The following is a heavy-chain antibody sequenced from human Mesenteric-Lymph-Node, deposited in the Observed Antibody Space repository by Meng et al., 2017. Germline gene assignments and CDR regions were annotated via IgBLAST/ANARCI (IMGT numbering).Heavy chain of an antibody. D-gene: IGHD2-2*01. CDR1: GYSFRGYY. V-gene: IGHV1-2*06. CDR2: INPDNGGT. CDR3: ARGTPPPLVLTHTIDS. Sequence: ASVKVSCKASGYSFRGYYIHWVRQAPGQGFEWMGRINPDNGGTNYAQSFQGRITVTRDTSIDTAYMELKNLRSDDTAVYYCARGTPPPLVLTHTIDSWGQGTLVTVSS. J-gene: IGHJ4*02.